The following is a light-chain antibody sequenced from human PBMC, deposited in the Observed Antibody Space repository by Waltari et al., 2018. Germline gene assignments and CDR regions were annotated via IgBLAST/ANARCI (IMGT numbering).Light chain of an antibody. CDR1: QSVSST. CDR3: QQYYNWLWT. V-gene: IGKV3-15*01. CDR2: GAS. J-gene: IGKJ1*01. Sequence: EIVMTQSPATLSVSPGDRAPLSCRASQSVSSTLAWYQQRPGQAPRLLIYGASTRATGVPARFSGSGSGTEFTLTISSLQSEDFAIYYCQQYYNWLWTFGQGTKVEIK.